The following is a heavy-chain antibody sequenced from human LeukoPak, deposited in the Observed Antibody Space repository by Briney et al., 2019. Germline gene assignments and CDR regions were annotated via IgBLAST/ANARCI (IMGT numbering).Heavy chain of an antibody. V-gene: IGHV4-59*01. Sequence: PSETLSLTCTVSGDCITNSYWAWIRQPPGKGLEWIANVSNNGRKNYNPSLKSRVTISMDTSKNQFSLRLNSLTAADTAVYYCAREVSRSWAPGAFDVWGQGTRVTVSS. CDR2: VSNNGRK. D-gene: IGHD6-13*01. CDR1: GDCITNSY. J-gene: IGHJ3*01. CDR3: AREVSRSWAPGAFDV.